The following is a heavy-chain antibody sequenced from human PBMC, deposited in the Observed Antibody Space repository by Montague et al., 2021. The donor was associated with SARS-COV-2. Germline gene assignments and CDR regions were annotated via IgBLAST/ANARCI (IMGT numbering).Heavy chain of an antibody. CDR2: IYYSGST. Sequence: TLSLTCTVSGGSISSGGYYWSWIRQHPGKGLKWIGYIYYSGSTYYXXXLKSRVTISVDTSKNQFSLKLSSVTAADTAVYYCARVHIVVVTAMRYFDLWGRGTLVTVSS. J-gene: IGHJ2*01. CDR3: ARVHIVVVTAMRYFDL. D-gene: IGHD2-21*02. CDR1: GGSISSGGYY. V-gene: IGHV4-31*03.